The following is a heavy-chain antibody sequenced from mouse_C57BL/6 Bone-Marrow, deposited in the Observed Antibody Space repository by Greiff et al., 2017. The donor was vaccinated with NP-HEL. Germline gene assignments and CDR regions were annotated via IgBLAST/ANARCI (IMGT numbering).Heavy chain of an antibody. CDR3: ARDDGSSYGVCYYAMDY. V-gene: IGHV1-81*01. CDR1: GYTFTSYG. D-gene: IGHD1-1*01. CDR2: IYPRSGNT. J-gene: IGHJ4*01. Sequence: VQLMESGAELARPGASVKLSCKASGYTFTSYGISWVKQRTGQGLEWIGEIYPRSGNTYYHEKFKGKATLTADKSSSTAYMELRSLTSEDSAVYFCARDDGSSYGVCYYAMDYWGQGTSVTVSS.